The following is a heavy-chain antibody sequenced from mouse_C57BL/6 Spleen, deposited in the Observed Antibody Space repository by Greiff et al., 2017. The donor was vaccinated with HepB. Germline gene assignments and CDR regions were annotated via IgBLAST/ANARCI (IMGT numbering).Heavy chain of an antibody. CDR3: AIEITPVNFDV. V-gene: IGHV1-50*01. Sequence: QVQLQQPGAELVKPGASVKLSCKASGYTFTSYWMQWVKQRPGQGLEWIGEIDPSDSYTNYNQKFKGKATLTVDTSSSTAYMQLSSLTSEDSAVYYCAIEITPVNFDVWGTGTTVTVSS. J-gene: IGHJ1*03. CDR2: IDPSDSYT. CDR1: GYTFTSYW. D-gene: IGHD1-1*01.